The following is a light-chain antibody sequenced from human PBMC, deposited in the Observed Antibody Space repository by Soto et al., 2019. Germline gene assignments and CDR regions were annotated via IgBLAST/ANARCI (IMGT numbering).Light chain of an antibody. CDR1: QDIGTW. J-gene: IGKJ1*01. V-gene: IGKV1-12*01. CDR3: QQATSFPPWT. CDR2: PAS. Sequence: DIQMTQSPSSLSASLGDRVILTCRASQDIGTWLAWYQQKPGQVPNLLLYPASSLHSGVPPSCISSRACTAFIPTTSSLQTEDFSTYYCQQATSFPPWTFGQGTKVDIK.